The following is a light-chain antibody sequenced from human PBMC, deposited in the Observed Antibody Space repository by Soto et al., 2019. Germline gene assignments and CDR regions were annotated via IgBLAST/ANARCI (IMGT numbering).Light chain of an antibody. CDR1: RSNIGSNT. CDR3: AAWDDSLNGWDG. J-gene: IGLJ1*01. V-gene: IGLV1-44*01. Sequence: QSVLTQLPSTSGTPGQRVTISCSGSRSNIGSNTVTWYQQLPGTAPKLLIYSNNQRPSGAPDRFSGSKSGTSASLAISGLQSEDEADYYCAAWDDSLNGWDGFGTGPKPTVL. CDR2: SNN.